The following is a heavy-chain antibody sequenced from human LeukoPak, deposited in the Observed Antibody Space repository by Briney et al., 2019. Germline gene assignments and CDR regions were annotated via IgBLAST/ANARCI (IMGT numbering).Heavy chain of an antibody. CDR2: INTKTGDP. V-gene: IGHV7-4-1*02. CDR3: AQDTSTDVFNY. D-gene: IGHD5-18*01. Sequence: ASVKVSCKASEYTFTSYSMNWVRQAPGQGLEWMGWINTKTGDPAYAQGFTGRFVFSLDTSVSTAYLQISSLKVEDTAVYYCAQDTSTDVFNYWGQGTLVTVSS. CDR1: EYTFTSYS. J-gene: IGHJ4*02.